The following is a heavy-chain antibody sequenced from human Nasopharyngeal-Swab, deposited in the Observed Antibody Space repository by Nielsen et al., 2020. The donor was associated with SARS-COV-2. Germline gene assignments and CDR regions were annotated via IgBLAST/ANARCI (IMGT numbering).Heavy chain of an antibody. CDR3: ASNGLRYFDWLRGKDYYYYYGMDV. CDR1: GGTFSSYA. Sequence: SVKVSCKASGGTFSSYAISWVRQAPAQGLEWMGGIIPILGIANYAQKFQGRVTITADKSTSTAYMELSSLRSEDTAVYYCASNGLRYFDWLRGKDYYYYYGMDVWGQGTTVTVSS. V-gene: IGHV1-69*10. CDR2: IIPILGIA. D-gene: IGHD3-9*01. J-gene: IGHJ6*02.